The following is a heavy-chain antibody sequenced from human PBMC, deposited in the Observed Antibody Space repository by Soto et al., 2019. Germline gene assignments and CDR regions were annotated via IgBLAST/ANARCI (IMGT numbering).Heavy chain of an antibody. Sequence: EVQLVESGGGLVQPGGSLRLSCAASGFTFRNFWMNWVRQAPGKGLMWVSNINSDGSSKTYADSVRGRFTISRDNAKNTLYLQMNGLRVEDTAVYSCAAVWAGLRYFDIRGRGTLVTVSS. CDR3: AAVWAGLRYFDI. CDR1: GFTFRNFW. D-gene: IGHD1-26*01. J-gene: IGHJ2*01. CDR2: INSDGSSK. V-gene: IGHV3-74*01.